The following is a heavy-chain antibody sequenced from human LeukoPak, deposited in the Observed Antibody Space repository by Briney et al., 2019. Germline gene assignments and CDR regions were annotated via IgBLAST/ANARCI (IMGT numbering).Heavy chain of an antibody. CDR2: IYDSGST. V-gene: IGHV4-39*07. D-gene: IGHD1-14*01. J-gene: IGHJ4*02. Sequence: PSETLSLTCTVSGGSIRSSYYYWGWIRQPPGKGLEWIGSIYDSGSTYYNPSLKSRVTISVDTSKNQFSLKLNSVTAADTAVYYCARDTTPAYCGQGILVTVSS. CDR1: GGSIRSSYYY. CDR3: ARDTTPAY.